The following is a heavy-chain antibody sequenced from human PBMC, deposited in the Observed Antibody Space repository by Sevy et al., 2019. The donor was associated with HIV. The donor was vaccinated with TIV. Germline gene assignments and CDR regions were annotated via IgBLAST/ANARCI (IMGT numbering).Heavy chain of an antibody. J-gene: IGHJ3*02. CDR3: ARLSVYYYDSSGYYTTGNAFDI. CDR1: GFTVSNNY. Sequence: GGSLRLSCAASGFTVSNNYMSWVRQAPGKGLQWVSVIYSGDGRYYAGSVKGGFTISGDNSKNTVYLQRNSLRAEDTAVYYCARLSVYYYDSSGYYTTGNAFDIWGQGTMVTVSS. V-gene: IGHV3-53*01. CDR2: IYSGDGR. D-gene: IGHD3-22*01.